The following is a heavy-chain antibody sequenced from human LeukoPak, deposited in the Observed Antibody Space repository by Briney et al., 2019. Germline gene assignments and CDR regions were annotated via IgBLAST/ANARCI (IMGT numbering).Heavy chain of an antibody. CDR2: IKQDGSEK. CDR3: ARGVGDSSSWYPY. CDR1: GFTFSSYW. V-gene: IGHV3-7*01. Sequence: PGGSLRLSCAASGFTFSSYWMSWVRQAPGKGLEWVANIKQDGSEKYYVDSVKGRFTISRDNAKNSLYLQMNSLRAEDTAVYYCARGVGDSSSWYPYWGQGTLVTVSS. J-gene: IGHJ4*02. D-gene: IGHD6-13*01.